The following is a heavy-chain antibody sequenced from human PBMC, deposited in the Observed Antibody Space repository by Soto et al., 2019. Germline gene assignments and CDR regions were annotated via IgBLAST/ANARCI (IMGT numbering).Heavy chain of an antibody. CDR1: GFTFSSYG. CDR3: AKDRVGYSSSSYFDY. Sequence: PGGSLRLSCAASGFTFSSYGMHWVRQAPGKGLEWVAVISYDGSNKYYADSVKGRFTISRDNAKNTMYLQMNSLRAEDTAVYYCAKDRVGYSSSSYFDYWGQGTLVTVSS. J-gene: IGHJ4*02. CDR2: ISYDGSNK. V-gene: IGHV3-30*18. D-gene: IGHD6-13*01.